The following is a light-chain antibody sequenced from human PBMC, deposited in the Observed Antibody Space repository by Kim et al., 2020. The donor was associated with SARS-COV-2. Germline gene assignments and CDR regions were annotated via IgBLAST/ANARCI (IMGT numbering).Light chain of an antibody. CDR1: QSVRNN. CDR3: QQYDTWPT. V-gene: IGKV3-15*01. CDR2: GAS. Sequence: EIVMTQSPATLSVSPGERATLSCRASQSVRNNLAWYQQIPGRAPRLLIHGASTGATGIPARFSGSGSGTEFTLTISSLQSEDFAVYYCQQYDTWPTFGQGTKLEI. J-gene: IGKJ2*01.